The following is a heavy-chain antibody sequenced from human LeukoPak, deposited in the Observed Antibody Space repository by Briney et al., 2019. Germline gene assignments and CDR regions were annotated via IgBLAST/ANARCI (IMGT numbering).Heavy chain of an antibody. Sequence: GGSLRLSCAASGFTFSSYAMSWVRQAPGKGLEWVSAISGSGGSTYYADSVKGRFTISRDNSKNTLYLQMNSLRAEDTAAYYCAKAWLGPSGCIDYWGQGALVTVSS. J-gene: IGHJ4*02. D-gene: IGHD6-19*01. CDR2: ISGSGGST. CDR1: GFTFSSYA. V-gene: IGHV3-23*01. CDR3: AKAWLGPSGCIDY.